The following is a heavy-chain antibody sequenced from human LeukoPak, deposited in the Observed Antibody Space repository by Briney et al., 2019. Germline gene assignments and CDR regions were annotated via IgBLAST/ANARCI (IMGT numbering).Heavy chain of an antibody. J-gene: IGHJ5*02. D-gene: IGHD1-26*01. V-gene: IGHV3-9*01. CDR1: GFTFDDYA. Sequence: GGSLRLSCAASGFTFDDYAMHWVRQAPGKGLEWVSGISWNSGSIGYADSVKGRFTISRDNAKNSLYLQMNSLRAEDTALYYCAKSPSAIVGATRLAGGFDPWGQGTLVTVSS. CDR3: AKSPSAIVGATRLAGGFDP. CDR2: ISWNSGSI.